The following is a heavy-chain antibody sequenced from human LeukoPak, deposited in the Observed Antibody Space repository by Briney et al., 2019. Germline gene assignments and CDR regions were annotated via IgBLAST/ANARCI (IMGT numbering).Heavy chain of an antibody. J-gene: IGHJ4*02. CDR3: ATERGDSPDY. D-gene: IGHD2-21*01. V-gene: IGHV3-23*01. Sequence: GGSLRLSCAASGFTFSNYAMSWVRQGPGKGLEWVSGISGSGTNTYYADSVKGRFTISRDNSKNTLYLQMNNLRADDTAVYYCATERGDSPDYWGQGTLVTVSS. CDR1: GFTFSNYA. CDR2: ISGSGTNT.